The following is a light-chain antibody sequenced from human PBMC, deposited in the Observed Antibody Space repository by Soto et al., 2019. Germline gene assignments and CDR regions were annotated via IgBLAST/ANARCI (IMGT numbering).Light chain of an antibody. V-gene: IGKV1-39*01. Sequence: DIQMTQSPSPLSASVGDRVTITCRASQGISTYLNWYQQKPGKAPKLLIYAASSLQSGVPSRFSGSGSETDFTLIISNLQPDDSATYFCQQLLSYPLTFGGGTKVDIK. CDR2: AAS. CDR3: QQLLSYPLT. J-gene: IGKJ4*01. CDR1: QGISTY.